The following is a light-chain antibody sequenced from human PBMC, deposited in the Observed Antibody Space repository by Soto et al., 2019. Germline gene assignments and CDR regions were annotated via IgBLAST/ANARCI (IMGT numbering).Light chain of an antibody. CDR3: QKRSNWPLT. CDR1: QSVSSY. J-gene: IGKJ4*01. Sequence: PGERATLSCRASQSVSSYLAWYQQKPGQAPRLRIYDASNRATGIPARFSGSGSGTDLTLTIRRLEPEDFAVYYCQKRSNWPLTCGGGTKGDIK. CDR2: DAS. V-gene: IGKV3-11*01.